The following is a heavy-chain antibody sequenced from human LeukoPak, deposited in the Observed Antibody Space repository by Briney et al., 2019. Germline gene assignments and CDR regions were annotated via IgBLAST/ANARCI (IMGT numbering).Heavy chain of an antibody. Sequence: SQTLSLTCTVSGGSISSGDYYWSWIRQPPGKGLEWIGYIYYSGSTYYNPSLKSRVTISVDTSKNQFSLKLSSVTAADTAVYYCARGITMIAVVIHDWYFDLWGRGTLVTVSS. CDR1: GGSISSGDYY. CDR3: ARGITMIAVVIHDWYFDL. V-gene: IGHV4-30-4*01. CDR2: IYYSGST. D-gene: IGHD3-22*01. J-gene: IGHJ2*01.